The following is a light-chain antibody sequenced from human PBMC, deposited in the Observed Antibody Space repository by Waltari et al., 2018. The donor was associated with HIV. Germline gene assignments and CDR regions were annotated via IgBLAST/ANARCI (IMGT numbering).Light chain of an antibody. Sequence: NFMLTQPHSVSASAGKSVTISCTRASGSIGMTYVQCFQQRPGSSPRTLIFEDNQRPSGVSDRFSASIDSSSNSSSLTISGLKTEDEGHYYCQSYDTKTHWVFGGGSKLTVL. CDR1: SGSIGMTY. CDR3: QSYDTKTHWV. J-gene: IGLJ3*02. V-gene: IGLV6-57*01. CDR2: EDN.